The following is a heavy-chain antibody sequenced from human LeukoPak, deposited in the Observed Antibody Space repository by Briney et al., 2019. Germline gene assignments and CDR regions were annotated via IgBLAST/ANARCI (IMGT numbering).Heavy chain of an antibody. V-gene: IGHV1-18*01. CDR2: ISAYNGNT. CDR3: ARLAWYYYDSSGYSPFDY. Sequence: ASVKFSCKASGYTFTSYGISWVRQAPGQGLEWMGWISAYNGNTNYAQKLQGRVTMTTDTSTSTAYMELRSLRSDDTAVYYCARLAWYYYDSSGYSPFDYWGQGTLVTVSS. CDR1: GYTFTSYG. D-gene: IGHD3-22*01. J-gene: IGHJ4*02.